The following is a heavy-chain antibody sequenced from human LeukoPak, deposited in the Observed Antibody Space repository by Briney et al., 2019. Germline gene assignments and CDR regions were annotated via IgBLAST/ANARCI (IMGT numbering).Heavy chain of an antibody. CDR3: ARRNSNYYDSSGYDY. Sequence: GGSLRLSCAASGFTFSSYAMSWVRQAPGKGLEWVSAISGSGGSTYYADSVKGRFTISRDNSKNTLYLQMNSLRAEDTAVYYCARRNSNYYDSSGYDYWGQGTLVTVSS. D-gene: IGHD3-22*01. J-gene: IGHJ4*02. V-gene: IGHV3-23*01. CDR1: GFTFSSYA. CDR2: ISGSGGST.